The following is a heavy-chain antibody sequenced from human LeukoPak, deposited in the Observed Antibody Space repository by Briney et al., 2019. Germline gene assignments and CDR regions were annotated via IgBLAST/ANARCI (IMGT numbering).Heavy chain of an antibody. CDR3: ARDKEYCGGDCSYWYFDL. Sequence: PSETLSLTCTVSRGSISNYYWSWIRQPAGEGLEWIGRIYSSGSTNYNPSLKSRVTMSLDTSMNQFSLKLSSVTAADTAVYYCARDKEYCGGDCSYWYFDLWGRGTAVTVSS. D-gene: IGHD2-21*02. V-gene: IGHV4-4*07. CDR2: IYSSGST. J-gene: IGHJ2*01. CDR1: RGSISNYY.